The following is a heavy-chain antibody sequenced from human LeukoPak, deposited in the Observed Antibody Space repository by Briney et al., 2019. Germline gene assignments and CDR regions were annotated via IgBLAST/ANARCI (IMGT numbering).Heavy chain of an antibody. CDR1: GGSFSGYY. D-gene: IGHD6-6*01. V-gene: IGHV4-34*01. CDR2: INHSGST. CDR3: ARGIAARYHWFDP. Sequence: SETLSLTCAVYGGSFSGYYWSWIRQPPGKGLEWIGEINHSGSTNYNPSLKSRVTISVDTSKNQFSLKQSSVTAADTAVYYCARGIAARYHWFDPWGQGTLVTVSS. J-gene: IGHJ5*02.